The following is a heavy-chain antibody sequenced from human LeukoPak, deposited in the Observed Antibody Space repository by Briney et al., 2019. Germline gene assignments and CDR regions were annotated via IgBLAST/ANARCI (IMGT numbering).Heavy chain of an antibody. CDR1: GFTFSSYG. J-gene: IGHJ3*02. V-gene: IGHV3-30*02. D-gene: IGHD1-26*01. CDR3: AKGSGIYSISRDAFDI. CDR2: IWYGGSNK. Sequence: GGSLRLSCAASGFTFSSYGMHWVRQAPGKGLEWVAVIWYGGSNKYYADSAKGRFTISRDNSKNTLYLQMNSLRAEDTAVYYCAKGSGIYSISRDAFDIWGQGTMVTVSS.